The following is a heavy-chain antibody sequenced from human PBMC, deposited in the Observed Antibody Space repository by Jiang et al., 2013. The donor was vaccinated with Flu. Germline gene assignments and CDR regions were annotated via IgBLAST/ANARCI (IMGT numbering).Heavy chain of an antibody. Sequence: GAEVKKPGASVKVSCKTSGYTFTGHYMHWVRQAPGQGPEWMGWINPNTGVTNYAQNFQGRITMTRDTSISTAYMELGRLRSDDTALYYCARDLGTGWSIDYWGQGTLVTVSS. CDR2: INPNTGVT. D-gene: IGHD6-19*01. J-gene: IGHJ4*02. V-gene: IGHV1-2*02. CDR1: GYTFTGHY. CDR3: ARDLGTGWSIDY.